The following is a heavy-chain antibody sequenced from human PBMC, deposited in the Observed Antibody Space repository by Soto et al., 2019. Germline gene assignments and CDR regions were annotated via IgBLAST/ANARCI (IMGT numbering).Heavy chain of an antibody. Sequence: SETLSLTCTVSGGSISSYYWSWIRQPPGKGLEWIGYIYYSGSTNYNPSLKSRVTISVDTSKNQFSLKLSSVTAADTAVYYCARSRCGGYDSVDYWGRGTLVPVSS. J-gene: IGHJ4*02. CDR1: GGSISSYY. CDR3: ARSRCGGYDSVDY. V-gene: IGHV4-59*01. CDR2: IYYSGST. D-gene: IGHD5-12*01.